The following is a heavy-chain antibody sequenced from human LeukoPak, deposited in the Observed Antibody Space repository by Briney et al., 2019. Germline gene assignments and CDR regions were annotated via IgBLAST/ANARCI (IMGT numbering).Heavy chain of an antibody. J-gene: IGHJ4*02. Sequence: ASVKVSCKASGYTFTSYAMHWVRQAPGRRLEWMGWINAGNGNTKYSQKFQGRVTITRDTSASTAYMELSSLRSEDTAVYYCARGALADYDFWSGYYSPYDYWGQGTLVTVSS. CDR2: INAGNGNT. V-gene: IGHV1-3*01. D-gene: IGHD3-3*01. CDR3: ARGALADYDFWSGYYSPYDY. CDR1: GYTFTSYA.